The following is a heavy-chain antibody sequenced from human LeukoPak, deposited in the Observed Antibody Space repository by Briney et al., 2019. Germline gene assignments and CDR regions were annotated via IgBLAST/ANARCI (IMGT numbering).Heavy chain of an antibody. D-gene: IGHD3-10*01. CDR2: MNPNSGNT. Sequence: ASVKVSCKASGYTFTSYGISWVRQATGQGLEWMGWMNPNSGNTGYAQKFQGRVTMTRNTSISTAYMELSSLRSEDTAVYYCARGNHYGSDLDYWGQGTLVTVSS. CDR1: GYTFTSYG. V-gene: IGHV1-8*02. CDR3: ARGNHYGSDLDY. J-gene: IGHJ4*02.